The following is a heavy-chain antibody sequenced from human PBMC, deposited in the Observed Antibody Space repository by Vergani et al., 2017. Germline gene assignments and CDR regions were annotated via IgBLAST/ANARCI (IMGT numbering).Heavy chain of an antibody. Sequence: QVQLVQSGAEVKKPGASVKVSCKASGYPFTGYYMPWVRQAPGQGLEWMGWINPNSGGTNYAQKFQGRVTMTRDTSISTAYMELSRLRSNDTAVYYCAKYYYGSGSYSHYFDYWGQGTLVTVSS. J-gene: IGHJ4*02. CDR2: INPNSGGT. V-gene: IGHV1-2*02. D-gene: IGHD3-10*01. CDR3: AKYYYGSGSYSHYFDY. CDR1: GYPFTGYY.